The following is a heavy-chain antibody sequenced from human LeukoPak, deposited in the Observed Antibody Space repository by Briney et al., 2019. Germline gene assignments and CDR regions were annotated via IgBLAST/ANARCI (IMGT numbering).Heavy chain of an antibody. V-gene: IGHV4-30-2*01. Sequence: PSETLSLTCTVSGGSISSGGYYWSWIRQPPGKGLEWIGYIYHSGSTYYNPSLKSRVTISVDRSKNQFSLKLSSVTAADTAVYYCARVVVPAAMGNYFDYWGQGTLVTVSS. CDR2: IYHSGST. J-gene: IGHJ4*02. CDR3: ARVVVPAAMGNYFDY. D-gene: IGHD2-2*01. CDR1: GGSISSGGYY.